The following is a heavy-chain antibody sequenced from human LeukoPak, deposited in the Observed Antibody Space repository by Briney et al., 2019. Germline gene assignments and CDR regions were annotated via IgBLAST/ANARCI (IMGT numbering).Heavy chain of an antibody. J-gene: IGHJ4*02. CDR3: AWGGMAAFDS. V-gene: IGHV3-11*04. CDR2: ISSSGNTR. CDR1: GSTFSDYY. Sequence: GGSLRLSCAASGSTFSDYYMSWIRQAPGKGLEWVAYISSSGNTRYYADSVKGRFTISRDNAKNSLYLQMNSLSAEDTAVYYCAWGGMAAFDSWGQGTLVTVSS. D-gene: IGHD3-16*01.